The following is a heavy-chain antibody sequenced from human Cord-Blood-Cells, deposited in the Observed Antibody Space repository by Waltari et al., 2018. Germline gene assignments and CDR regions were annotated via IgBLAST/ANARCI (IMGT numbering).Heavy chain of an antibody. Sequence: QVQLVQSGAEVKKPGSSVTVSCKASGGTFSSYAISWGRQAPGQGLEWMGGIIPIFGTANYAQKFQGRVTITADESTSTAYMELSSLRSEDTAVYYCASYDYIWGSYYFDYWGQGTLVTVSS. CDR3: ASYDYIWGSYYFDY. CDR2: IIPIFGTA. J-gene: IGHJ4*02. V-gene: IGHV1-69*01. D-gene: IGHD3-16*01. CDR1: GGTFSSYA.